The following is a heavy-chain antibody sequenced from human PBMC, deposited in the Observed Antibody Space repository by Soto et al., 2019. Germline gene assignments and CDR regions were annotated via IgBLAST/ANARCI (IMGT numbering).Heavy chain of an antibody. V-gene: IGHV1-69*13. CDR1: GGTFSSYA. CDR2: IIPIFGTA. Sequence: ASVKVYCKASGGTFSSYAISWVRQAPGQGLEWMGGIIPIFGTANYAQKFQGRVTITADESTSTAYMELSSLRSEDTAVYYCARHAVADTYYYYYYGMDVWGQGTTVTVSS. CDR3: ARHAVADTYYYYYYGMDV. J-gene: IGHJ6*02. D-gene: IGHD6-19*01.